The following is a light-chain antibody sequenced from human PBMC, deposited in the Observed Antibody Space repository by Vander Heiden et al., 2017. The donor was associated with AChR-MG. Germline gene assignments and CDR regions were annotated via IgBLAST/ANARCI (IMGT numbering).Light chain of an antibody. V-gene: IGLV3-21*02. CDR1: NIGSKS. CDR3: QVWDSSSDHPGV. J-gene: IGLJ2*01. Sequence: SYVLTQHPSGSVAPGPPARITCGGNNIGSKSVHWYQQKPGQAPVLVVYDDSDRPSGIPERFSGSNSGNTATLTISRVEAGDEADYYCQVWDSSSDHPGVFGGGTKLTVL. CDR2: DDS.